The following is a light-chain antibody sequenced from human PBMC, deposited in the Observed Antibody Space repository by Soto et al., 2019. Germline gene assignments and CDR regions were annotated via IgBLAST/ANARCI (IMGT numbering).Light chain of an antibody. J-gene: IGLJ7*01. V-gene: IGLV2-11*01. CDR2: DVR. CDR1: SSDVGGYNY. CDR3: CSYAGSYPWPV. Sequence: QSALTQPRSVSGSPGQSVTISCTGTSSDVGGYNYVSWYQQHPGKAPKLTINDVRKRPPGVPDRFSGSKSGNTASLTISGLQAEDEADYYCCSYAGSYPWPVFGGGTQLTVL.